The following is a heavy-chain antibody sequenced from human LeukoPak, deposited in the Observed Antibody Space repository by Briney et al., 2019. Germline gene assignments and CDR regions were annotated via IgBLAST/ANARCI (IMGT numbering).Heavy chain of an antibody. Sequence: GGSLRLSCAASGFTFSSYSMNWVRQAPGRGLEWVSSISSSSSYIYYADSVKGRFTISRDNAKKSLYLQMNSLRAEDTAVYYWARESGGGYSYEDYWVQGTLVTVSS. J-gene: IGHJ4*02. CDR2: ISSSSSYI. CDR3: ARESGGGYSYEDY. D-gene: IGHD5-18*01. V-gene: IGHV3-21*01. CDR1: GFTFSSYS.